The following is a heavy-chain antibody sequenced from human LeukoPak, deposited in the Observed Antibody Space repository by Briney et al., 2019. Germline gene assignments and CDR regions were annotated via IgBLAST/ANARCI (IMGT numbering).Heavy chain of an antibody. J-gene: IGHJ4*02. Sequence: PGGSLRLSCAASGFTFSSYEMNWVRQAPGKGLEWVSYISSSGSTIYYADSVKGRFTISRDDAKNSLYLQMNSLRAEDTAVYYCARRAPYSYGSLFDYWGQGTLVTVSS. CDR1: GFTFSSYE. V-gene: IGHV3-48*03. CDR3: ARRAPYSYGSLFDY. CDR2: ISSSGSTI. D-gene: IGHD5-18*01.